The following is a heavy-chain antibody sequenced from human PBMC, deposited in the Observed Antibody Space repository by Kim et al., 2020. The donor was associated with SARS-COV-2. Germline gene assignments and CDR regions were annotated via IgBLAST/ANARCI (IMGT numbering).Heavy chain of an antibody. Sequence: ASVKVSCKASGYTFTTYDIHWVRQATGQGLEWMGWMNHNSGNTGYAQKFQGRVIMTRDTSISTAYMELTSLTFDDTAVYYCARDVMFGSYYKWGQGTLVTVSS. V-gene: IGHV1-8*01. CDR1: GYTFTTYD. CDR2: MNHNSGNT. CDR3: ARDVMFGSYYK. D-gene: IGHD1-26*01. J-gene: IGHJ4*02.